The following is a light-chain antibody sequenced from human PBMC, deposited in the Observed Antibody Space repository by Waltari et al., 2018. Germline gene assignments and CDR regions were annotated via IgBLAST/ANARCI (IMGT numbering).Light chain of an antibody. V-gene: IGKV1-12*01. CDR3: QQTDSFPLT. J-gene: IGKJ4*01. Sequence: DIQMTQSPSSVSASVGDRVTISCRASQDVSTWVAWYQQKPGKPPKLLIHGSTTLQSGVPSRFCGSGSGTDFTLTINGLQPDDFASYICQQTDSFPLTFGGGTKVDIK. CDR2: GST. CDR1: QDVSTW.